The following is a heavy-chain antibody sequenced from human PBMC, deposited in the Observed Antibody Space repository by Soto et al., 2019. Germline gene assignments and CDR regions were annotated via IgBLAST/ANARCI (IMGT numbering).Heavy chain of an antibody. CDR2: IYYSGTT. CDR3: ARLIGNSWLDS. CDR1: GGSINSGGYY. V-gene: IGHV4-31*03. Sequence: PSETLSLTCTVSGGSINSGGYYWSWIRQHPGKGLEWVGYIYYSGTTYYNPSLQSRLTISRDTPKNQFSLKLTSVTAADTALYYCARLIGNSWLDSWGQGTLVTVSS. J-gene: IGHJ5*01. D-gene: IGHD3-16*01.